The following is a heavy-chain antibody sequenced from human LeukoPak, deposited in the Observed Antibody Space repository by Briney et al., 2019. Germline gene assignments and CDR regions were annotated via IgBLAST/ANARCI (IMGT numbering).Heavy chain of an antibody. D-gene: IGHD4-23*01. V-gene: IGHV3-30*02. CDR2: IRHDGSNK. CDR1: GFTFSSYG. Sequence: GGSLRLSCAASGFTFSSYGMHWVRQAPGKGLEWVAFIRHDGSNKKYADSVKGRFTISRDNSKNTLYLQMNSLRAEDTAVYYCARDYGGSSPFDYWGQGTLVTVSS. CDR3: ARDYGGSSPFDY. J-gene: IGHJ4*02.